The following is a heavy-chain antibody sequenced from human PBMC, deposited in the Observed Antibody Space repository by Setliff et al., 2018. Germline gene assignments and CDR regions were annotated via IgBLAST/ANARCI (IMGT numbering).Heavy chain of an antibody. Sequence: SQTLSLTCAVSGSAISSGHYWGWIRQPPGKGLEWIGSFRPSGKTYYNPSLNSRVTISVDTSKKQFSLKVTSVTAADTAVYYCVRDAGDGYGVDAYAGGGFDFWGQGTMVTVS. CDR3: VRDAGDGYGVDAYAGGGFDF. CDR1: GSAISSGHY. V-gene: IGHV4-38-2*02. CDR2: FRPSGKT. J-gene: IGHJ3*01. D-gene: IGHD4-17*01.